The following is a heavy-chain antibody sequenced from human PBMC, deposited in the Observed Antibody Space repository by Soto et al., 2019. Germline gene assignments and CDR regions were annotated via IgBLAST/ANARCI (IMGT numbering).Heavy chain of an antibody. D-gene: IGHD2-15*01. J-gene: IGHJ6*02. CDR3: AKGKWSNHDYGMYV. V-gene: IGHV3-23*01. CDR2: ISGSGGNI. CDR1: GFTFSNYA. Sequence: EVQVLESGGGLVQPGGSLRLSCVASGFTFSNYALTWVRQAPGKGLEWVSAISGSGGNIYYADSVKGRFTISRDNSKNTLYLQMNSLRVEDTAVYYCAKGKWSNHDYGMYVWGQGTMVTVSS.